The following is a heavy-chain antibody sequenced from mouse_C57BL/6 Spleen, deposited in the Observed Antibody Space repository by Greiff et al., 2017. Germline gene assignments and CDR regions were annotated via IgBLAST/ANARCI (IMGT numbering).Heavy chain of an antibody. CDR3: ARGDYDYDYAMDD. CDR2: IHPNSGST. V-gene: IGHV1-64*01. J-gene: IGHJ4*01. CDR1: GYTFTSYW. Sequence: QVQLQQSGAELVKPGASVKLSCKASGYTFTSYWMHWVKQRPGQGLEWIGMIHPNSGSTNYNEKFKSKATLTVDKSSSTAYMQLSSLTSADSAVYYCARGDYDYDYAMDDWGQETSVTVSS. D-gene: IGHD2-4*01.